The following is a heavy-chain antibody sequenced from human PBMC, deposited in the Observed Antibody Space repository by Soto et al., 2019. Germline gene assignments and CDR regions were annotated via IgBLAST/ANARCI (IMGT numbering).Heavy chain of an antibody. CDR3: AREVVTETTLGYFDY. J-gene: IGHJ4*02. CDR2: IIPFFGTP. V-gene: IGHV1-69*01. D-gene: IGHD2-21*02. CDR1: GGTFSNDA. Sequence: QVHLVQSGAEVKRSGSSVRVSCTASGGTFSNDALTWVRQAPGQGLEWLGWIIPFFGTPDYAQSFQGRLTITADESTGTAYMDLSSLRSDDTAVYYCAREVVTETTLGYFDYWGQGTQVTVSS.